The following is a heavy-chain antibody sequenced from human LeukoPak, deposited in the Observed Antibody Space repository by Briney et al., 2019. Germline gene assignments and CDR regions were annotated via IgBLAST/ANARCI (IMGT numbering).Heavy chain of an antibody. V-gene: IGHV1-8*01. J-gene: IGHJ4*02. D-gene: IGHD7-27*01. CDR1: GYTFTSYD. CDR3: MSTSNWGSVIFDY. CDR2: MDSNSDNT. Sequence: ASVKVSCKASGYTFTSYDIHWVRKATGQGLEWMGWMDSNSDNTVYAQRFQGRVTMTRNTSITTAYMELRGLRSEDTAVYYCMSTSNWGSVIFDYWGQGTLVTVSS.